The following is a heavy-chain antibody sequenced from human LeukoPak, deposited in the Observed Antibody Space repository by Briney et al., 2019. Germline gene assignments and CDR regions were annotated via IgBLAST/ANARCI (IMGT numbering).Heavy chain of an antibody. CDR3: ARELRYDNSDSGAF. CDR2: IHYSGST. V-gene: IGHV4-59*12. J-gene: IGHJ3*01. CDR1: GGSISSYY. Sequence: SETLSLTCTVSGGSISSYYWSWIRQPPGKGLEWIGDIHYSGSTYYNPSLKSRVTISVDTSKNQFSLKLSSVTAADTALYYCARELRYDNSDSGAFWGQGTVVTVSS. D-gene: IGHD3-22*01.